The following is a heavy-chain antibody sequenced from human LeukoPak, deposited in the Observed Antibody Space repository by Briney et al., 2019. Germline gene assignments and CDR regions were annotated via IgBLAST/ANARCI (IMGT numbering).Heavy chain of an antibody. D-gene: IGHD4-17*01. J-gene: IGHJ3*02. Sequence: EASVKVSCKASGYTFTGYYMHWVRQAPGQGLEWMGWINPNSGGTNYAQKFQGRVTMTRDTSISTAYMELSRLRSDDTAVYYCARELLQSHDYGDYENNAFDIWGQGTMVTVSS. CDR2: INPNSGGT. CDR3: ARELLQSHDYGDYENNAFDI. CDR1: GYTFTGYY. V-gene: IGHV1-2*02.